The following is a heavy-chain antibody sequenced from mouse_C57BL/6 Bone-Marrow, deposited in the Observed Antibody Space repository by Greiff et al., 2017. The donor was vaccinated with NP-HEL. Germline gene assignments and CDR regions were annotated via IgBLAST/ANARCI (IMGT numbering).Heavy chain of an antibody. J-gene: IGHJ1*03. Sequence: EVKLMESGGGLVKPGGSLKLSCAASGFTFSSYTMSWVRQTPEKRLEWVATISGGGGNTYYPDSVKGRFTISRDNAKNTLYLQMSSLRSEDTALYYCARSYYYGSSPHWYFDVWGTGTTVTVSS. CDR1: GFTFSSYT. V-gene: IGHV5-9*01. CDR3: ARSYYYGSSPHWYFDV. D-gene: IGHD1-1*01. CDR2: ISGGGGNT.